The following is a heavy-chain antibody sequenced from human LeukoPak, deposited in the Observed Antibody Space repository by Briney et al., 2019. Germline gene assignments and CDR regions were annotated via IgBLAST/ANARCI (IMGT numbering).Heavy chain of an antibody. CDR1: EFTSSSYG. J-gene: IGHJ4*02. CDR2: IWYDGSNK. D-gene: IGHD2-15*01. V-gene: IGHV3-33*01. Sequence: GGSLRLSCAASEFTSSSYGMHWVRQAPGKGLEWVAVIWYDGSNKYYADSVKGRFTISRDNSRNTLYLQMNSLRAEDTAVYYCAREEAGYCSGGSCYGGAYDYWGQGTLVTVSS. CDR3: AREEAGYCSGGSCYGGAYDY.